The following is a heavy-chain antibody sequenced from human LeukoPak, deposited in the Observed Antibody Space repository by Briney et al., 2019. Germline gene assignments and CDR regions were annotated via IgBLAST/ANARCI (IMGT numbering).Heavy chain of an antibody. V-gene: IGHV3-48*03. J-gene: IGHJ4*02. D-gene: IGHD3-22*01. CDR3: ASPYDYYDSSGYSH. CDR1: GFTFSSYE. Sequence: GGSLRLSCAASGFTFSSYEMNWVRQAPGKGLEWVSYISSSGSTIYYADSVKGRFTISRDNSKNTLYLQMNSLRAEDTAVYYCASPYDYYDSSGYSHWGQGTLVTVSS. CDR2: ISSSGSTI.